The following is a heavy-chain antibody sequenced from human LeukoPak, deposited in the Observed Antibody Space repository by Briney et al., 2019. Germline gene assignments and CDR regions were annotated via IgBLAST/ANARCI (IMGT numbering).Heavy chain of an antibody. Sequence: SETLSLTCTVSGGSVSSGSYYWSWIRQPAGKGLEWIGYIYYSGSTNYNPSLKSRVTISVDTSKNQFSLKLSSVTAADTAVYYCARLREVPRDRPGYGSGLDYWGQGTLVTVSS. J-gene: IGHJ4*02. CDR3: ARLREVPRDRPGYGSGLDY. CDR2: IYYSGST. V-gene: IGHV4-61*01. CDR1: GGSVSSGSYY. D-gene: IGHD3-10*01.